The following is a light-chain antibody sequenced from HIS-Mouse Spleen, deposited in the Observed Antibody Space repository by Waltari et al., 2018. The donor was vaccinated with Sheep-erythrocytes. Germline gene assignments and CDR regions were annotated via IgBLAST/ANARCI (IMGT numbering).Light chain of an antibody. CDR1: ALPKQY. CDR2: KDS. CDR3: QSADSSGTYV. Sequence: SYELTQPPSVSVSPGQTARITCSGDALPKQYAYWYQQKPGQAPLLVIDKDSERPSGIPERFSGSSAGTTVTLTISGVQAEDEADYYCQSADSSGTYVFGTGTKVTVL. V-gene: IGLV3-25*03. J-gene: IGLJ1*01.